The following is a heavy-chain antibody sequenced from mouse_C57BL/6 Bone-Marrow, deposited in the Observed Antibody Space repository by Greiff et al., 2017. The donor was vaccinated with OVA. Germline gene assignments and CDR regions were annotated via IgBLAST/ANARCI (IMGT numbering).Heavy chain of an antibody. J-gene: IGHJ3*01. Sequence: EVKLVESGGGLVQPGGSLKLSCAASGFTFSDYYMYWVRQTPEKRLEWVAYISNGGGSTYYPDTVKGRFTISRDNAKNTLYLQMSRLKSEDTAMYYCARLLANWDRFAYWGQGTLVTVSA. CDR2: ISNGGGST. V-gene: IGHV5-12*01. CDR1: GFTFSDYY. CDR3: ARLLANWDRFAY. D-gene: IGHD4-1*01.